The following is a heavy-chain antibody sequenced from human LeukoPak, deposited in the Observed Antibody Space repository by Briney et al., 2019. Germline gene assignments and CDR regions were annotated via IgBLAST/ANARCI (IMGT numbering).Heavy chain of an antibody. CDR3: ARRQEGYCSGGSCYSGGEFDY. CDR2: IIPIFGTA. D-gene: IGHD2-15*01. CDR1: GGTFSSYA. V-gene: IGHV1-69*13. J-gene: IGHJ4*02. Sequence: SVKVSCKASGGTFSSYAISWVRQAPGQGLEWMGGIIPIFGTANYAQKFQGRVTITADESTSTAYMELSSLRSEDTAVYYCARRQEGYCSGGSCYSGGEFDYWGQGTLVTVSS.